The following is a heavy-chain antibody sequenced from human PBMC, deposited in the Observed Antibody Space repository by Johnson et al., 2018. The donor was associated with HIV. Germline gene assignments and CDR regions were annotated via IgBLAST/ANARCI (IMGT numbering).Heavy chain of an antibody. Sequence: QVHLVESGGGVVQPGRSLRLSCAASGFTFSSYAMHWVRQAPGKGLEWVAVISYDGSNKYYADSVKGRFTISRDNSKNTLYLQMNSLKTEDTAGYYCATDALGDHDAFDIWGQGTMVTVSS. CDR3: ATDALGDHDAFDI. D-gene: IGHD2-21*02. J-gene: IGHJ3*02. CDR1: GFTFSSYA. CDR2: ISYDGSNK. V-gene: IGHV3-30-3*01.